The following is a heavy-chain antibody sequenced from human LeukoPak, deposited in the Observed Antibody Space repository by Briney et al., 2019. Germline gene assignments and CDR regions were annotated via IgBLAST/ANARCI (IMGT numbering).Heavy chain of an antibody. V-gene: IGHV1-18*01. Sequence: AASVKVSCKASGYTFTSYGISWVRQAPGQGLEWMGWISAYNGNTNYAQKLQGRVTMTTDTSTSTAYMELRSLRSDDTAVYYCARNNNAVGATKENQHADYWGQGTLVTVSS. D-gene: IGHD1-26*01. J-gene: IGHJ4*02. CDR1: GYTFTSYG. CDR2: ISAYNGNT. CDR3: ARNNNAVGATKENQHADY.